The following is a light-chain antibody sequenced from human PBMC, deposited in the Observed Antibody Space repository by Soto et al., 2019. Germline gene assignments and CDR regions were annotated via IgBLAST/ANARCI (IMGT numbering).Light chain of an antibody. Sequence: QSVLTQPPSVSAAPGQKVTISCSGSSSIIGNNDVSWYQQLPGTAPKLLIYENNKRPSGIPDRFSGSKSGTSATLRITGLQAGDEADYYCGTWDSSLSAVVFGGGTKVTVL. V-gene: IGLV1-51*02. J-gene: IGLJ2*01. CDR2: ENN. CDR1: SSIIGNND. CDR3: GTWDSSLSAVV.